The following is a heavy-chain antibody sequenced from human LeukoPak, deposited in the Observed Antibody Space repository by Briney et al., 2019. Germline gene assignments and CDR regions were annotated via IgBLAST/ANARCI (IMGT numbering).Heavy chain of an antibody. Sequence: ASVKVSCKASGYTFTSYDINWVRQATGQGLEWMGWMNPNSGNTGYAQKFQGRVTMTRNTSISTAYMELSSLRSEDTAVYYCARGHSAAGIWSWFDPWGQGTLVTVSS. CDR2: MNPNSGNT. D-gene: IGHD6-13*01. J-gene: IGHJ5*02. V-gene: IGHV1-8*01. CDR3: ARGHSAAGIWSWFDP. CDR1: GYTFTSYD.